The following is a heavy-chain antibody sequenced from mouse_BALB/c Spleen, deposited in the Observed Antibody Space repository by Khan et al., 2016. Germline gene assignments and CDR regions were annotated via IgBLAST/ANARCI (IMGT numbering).Heavy chain of an antibody. CDR3: ARGGTYYYGSSHFAY. CDR1: GYTFTSYI. Sequence: VQLKQSGPELVKPGASVKMSCKASGYTFTSYIMHWVKQKPGQGLEWIGYINPYNDGTKYNEKFKGKATLTSDKSSSTAYMELSSLTSEDSAVDYCARGGTYYYGSSHFAYWGQGTLVTVSA. V-gene: IGHV1S136*01. CDR2: INPYNDGT. D-gene: IGHD1-1*01. J-gene: IGHJ3*01.